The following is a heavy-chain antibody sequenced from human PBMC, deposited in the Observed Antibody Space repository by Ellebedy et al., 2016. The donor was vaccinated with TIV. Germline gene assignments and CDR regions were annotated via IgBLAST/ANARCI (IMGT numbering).Heavy chain of an antibody. J-gene: IGHJ6*02. D-gene: IGHD6-13*01. CDR2: IYVSGST. V-gene: IGHV4-4*02. Sequence: SETLSLXXAVSGASFTMNDWWSWVRQSPGKGLEWIGEIYVSGSTNYNPSLKSRVTMSIDKSKTQFSLKLTSVTAADTAVYYCARSLAASDKVTYYFGMDVWGQGTTVTVSS. CDR1: GASFTMNDW. CDR3: ARSLAASDKVTYYFGMDV.